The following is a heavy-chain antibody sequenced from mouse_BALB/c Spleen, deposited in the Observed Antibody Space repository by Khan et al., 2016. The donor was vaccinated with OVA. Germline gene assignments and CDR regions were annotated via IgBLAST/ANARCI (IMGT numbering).Heavy chain of an antibody. Sequence: EVQLQESGPGLVKPSQSLSLTCTVTGYSIPSDYAWNWIRQFPGNKLEWMGFITYSGSTAYNPSLNSRTSITRDTSKNQFFLDLKSVTPEETDTDYCARDKYFAYWGQGTLVTVSA. V-gene: IGHV3-2*02. CDR1: GYSIPSDYA. CDR3: ARDKYFAY. J-gene: IGHJ3*01. CDR2: ITYSGST.